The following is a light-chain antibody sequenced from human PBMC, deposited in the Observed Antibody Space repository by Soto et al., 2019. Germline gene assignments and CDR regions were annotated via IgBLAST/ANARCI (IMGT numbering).Light chain of an antibody. Sequence: EIVLTQSPATLSVSPGERATLSCRASQSVSSYLAWYQQKPGQAPRLLIYDASNRATGIPARFSGSGSGTDLTLTISSLETEDFAVYYCQQRSNWPPITFGQGTRLEI. V-gene: IGKV3-11*01. J-gene: IGKJ5*01. CDR3: QQRSNWPPIT. CDR2: DAS. CDR1: QSVSSY.